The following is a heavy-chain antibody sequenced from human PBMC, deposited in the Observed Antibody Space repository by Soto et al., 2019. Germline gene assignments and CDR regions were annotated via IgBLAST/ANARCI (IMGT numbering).Heavy chain of an antibody. J-gene: IGHJ6*03. D-gene: IGHD2-8*02. Sequence: SETLSLTCTVSGGSISSYYWSWIRQPPGKGQKWIGYIYYSGSTNYNPSLKSRVTISVDTSKNQFSLKLISVIAADTALYYFACLLVVEFPPNYCYYMXVWGKGTTVTVSS. CDR2: IYYSGST. CDR1: GGSISSYY. CDR3: ACLLVVEFPPNYCYYMXV. V-gene: IGHV4-59*08.